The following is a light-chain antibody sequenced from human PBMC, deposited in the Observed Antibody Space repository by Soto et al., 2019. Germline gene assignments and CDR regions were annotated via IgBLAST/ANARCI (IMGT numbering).Light chain of an antibody. CDR3: QQYDNSRWT. Sequence: TITCRASNGISSALDWYQQKPGKAPKLLIYCASSSATCIPDRFIGSGAGTDFTLTISRLEPEDFAVYYFQQYDNSRWTFGQGTKVDI. CDR1: NGISSA. V-gene: IGKV3-20*01. CDR2: CAS. J-gene: IGKJ1*01.